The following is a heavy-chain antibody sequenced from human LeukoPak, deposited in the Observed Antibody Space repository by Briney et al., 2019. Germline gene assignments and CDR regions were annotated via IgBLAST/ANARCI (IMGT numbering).Heavy chain of an antibody. CDR1: GGSISNYY. Sequence: SETLSLTCTVSGGSISNYYWSWIRQPAGKGLEWIGRIYTSGTTSYNPSLKSRVTMSVDTSKNHFSLKLDSVTAADTAVYYCARDVRRSSSSANSYYYYMDVWGKGTTVTVSS. V-gene: IGHV4-4*07. D-gene: IGHD6-6*01. J-gene: IGHJ6*03. CDR3: ARDVRRSSSSANSYYYYMDV. CDR2: IYTSGTT.